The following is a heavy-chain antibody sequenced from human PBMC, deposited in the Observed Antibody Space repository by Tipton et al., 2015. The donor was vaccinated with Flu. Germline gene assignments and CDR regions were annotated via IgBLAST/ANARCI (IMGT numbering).Heavy chain of an antibody. D-gene: IGHD3-3*01. CDR2: IYYSGST. Sequence: TLSLTCTVSGGSISSYYWSWIRQPPGKGLEWIGYIYYSGSTNYNPSLKSRVTISVDTSKNQFSLKLSSVTAADTAVYYCARAHSLYDCWSGYSHAFDIWGQGTMVTVSS. J-gene: IGHJ3*02. V-gene: IGHV4-59*01. CDR3: ARAHSLYDCWSGYSHAFDI. CDR1: GGSISSYY.